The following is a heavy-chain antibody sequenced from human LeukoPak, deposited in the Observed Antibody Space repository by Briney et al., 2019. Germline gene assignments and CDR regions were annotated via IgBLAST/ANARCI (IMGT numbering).Heavy chain of an antibody. CDR3: ARVNGDYYFDY. J-gene: IGHJ4*02. V-gene: IGHV3-7*01. Sequence: GGSLRLSCAASGFTFSSYWMSWLRQAPGKGLEWVANIKQDGSEKYYVDSVKGRFTISRDNAKNSLYLQMNSLRAEDTAVYYCARVNGDYYFDYWGQGTLVTVSS. CDR1: GFTFSSYW. D-gene: IGHD2-21*01. CDR2: IKQDGSEK.